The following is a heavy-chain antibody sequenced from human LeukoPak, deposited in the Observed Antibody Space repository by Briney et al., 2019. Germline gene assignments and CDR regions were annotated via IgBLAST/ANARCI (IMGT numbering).Heavy chain of an antibody. CDR2: IIPIFGTA. Sequence: SVKVSCKASGGTFSSYAISWVRQAPGQGLEWMGGIIPIFGTANYAQKFQGRVTITADESTSTAYMELSSLRSEDTAVYYCARDRLGGSTYFDYWGQGTLVTVSS. J-gene: IGHJ4*02. V-gene: IGHV1-69*01. D-gene: IGHD3-16*01. CDR1: GGTFSSYA. CDR3: ARDRLGGSTYFDY.